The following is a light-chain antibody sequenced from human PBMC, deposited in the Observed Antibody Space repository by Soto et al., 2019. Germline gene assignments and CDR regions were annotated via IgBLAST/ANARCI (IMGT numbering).Light chain of an antibody. CDR3: QVWDNVDDHIYV. J-gene: IGLJ1*01. CDR2: DNS. Sequence: SYELTHPPSVSVAPGQTATISCGENNIDSRTVHWYQQKPGQAPLLVVYDNSFRPSGIPNRFSGSNSGNTATLTISRVEAGDEADYYCQVWDNVDDHIYVFGTGTKV. CDR1: NIDSRT. V-gene: IGLV3-21*02.